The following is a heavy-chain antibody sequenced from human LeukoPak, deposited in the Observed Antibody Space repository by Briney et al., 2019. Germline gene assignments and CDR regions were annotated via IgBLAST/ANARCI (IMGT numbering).Heavy chain of an antibody. Sequence: GASVNVSCKASGYTFTSYDINWVRQAPGQGLEWMGWMNPNSGNTGYAQKFQGRVTMTRNTSISKAYMELSSLRSEDTAVYYCARRGRYCSSTSCHIRFNWFDPWGQGTLVTVSS. D-gene: IGHD2-2*01. CDR1: GYTFTSYD. CDR2: MNPNSGNT. CDR3: ARRGRYCSSTSCHIRFNWFDP. V-gene: IGHV1-8*01. J-gene: IGHJ5*02.